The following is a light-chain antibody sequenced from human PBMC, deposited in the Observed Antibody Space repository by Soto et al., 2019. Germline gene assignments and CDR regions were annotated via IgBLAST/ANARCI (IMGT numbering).Light chain of an antibody. CDR2: EVS. CDR1: SSDIGAYNY. CDR3: SAYAGRYTFV. V-gene: IGLV2-8*01. J-gene: IGLJ1*01. Sequence: QSALTQPPSASGSPGQSVTISCTGTSSDIGAYNYVSWYQQHPGKAPKFMIYEVSKRPSGVPDRFSGSKSGNTASLSVSGLQSEDAADYYCSAYAGRYTFVFGTGTKVTVL.